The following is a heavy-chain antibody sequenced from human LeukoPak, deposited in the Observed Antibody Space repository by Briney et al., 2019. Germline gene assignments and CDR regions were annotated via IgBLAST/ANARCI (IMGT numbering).Heavy chain of an antibody. CDR1: EFTFSSYA. CDR3: AKTSSSWYSDIGNWFDP. D-gene: IGHD6-13*01. CDR2: ISGSGGST. Sequence: GGSLRLSCAGSEFTFSSYAMSWVRQAPGKGLEWVSAISGSGGSTYYADSVKGRFTISRDNSKNTLYLQMNSLRAEDTAVYYCAKTSSSWYSDIGNWFDPWGQGTLVTVSS. V-gene: IGHV3-23*01. J-gene: IGHJ5*02.